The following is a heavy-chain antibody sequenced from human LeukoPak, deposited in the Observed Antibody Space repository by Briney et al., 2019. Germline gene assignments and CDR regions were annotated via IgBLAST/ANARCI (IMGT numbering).Heavy chain of an antibody. V-gene: IGHV4-39*01. CDR2: IYYSGST. CDR3: ARQWYYDILTGYYRAHFEIDY. Sequence: PSETLSLTCTVSGGSISSSSYYWGWIRQPPGKGLEWIGSIYYSGSTYYNPSLKSRVTISVDTSKNQFSLKLSSVTAADTAVYYCARQWYYDILTGYYRAHFEIDYWGQGTLVTVSS. J-gene: IGHJ4*02. CDR1: GGSISSSSYY. D-gene: IGHD3-9*01.